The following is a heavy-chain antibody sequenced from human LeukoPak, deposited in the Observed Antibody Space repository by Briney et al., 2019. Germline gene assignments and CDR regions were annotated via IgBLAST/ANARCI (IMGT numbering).Heavy chain of an antibody. Sequence: PSETLSLTCAVYGGSFSGYYWSWIRQPPGKGLEWIGEINHSGSTNYNPSLKSRVTISVDTSKIQFSLKLSSVTAADTAVYYCARVRKAAAGRGGFDYWGPGNPGHRLL. D-gene: IGHD6-13*01. J-gene: IGHJ4*02. V-gene: IGHV4-34*01. CDR3: ARVRKAAAGRGGFDY. CDR1: GGSFSGYY. CDR2: INHSGST.